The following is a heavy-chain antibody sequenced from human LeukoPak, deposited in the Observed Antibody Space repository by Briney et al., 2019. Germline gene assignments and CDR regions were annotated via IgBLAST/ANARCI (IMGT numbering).Heavy chain of an antibody. V-gene: IGHV3-21*01. CDR1: GFTFSSYS. D-gene: IGHD3-10*01. J-gene: IGHJ3*02. CDR2: ISSSSSYI. CDR3: ARALQVRAFDI. Sequence: GGSLRLSCAASGFTFSSYSMNWVRQAPGKGPEWVSSISSSSSYIYYADSVEGRFTISRDNAKNSLYLQMNSLRAEDTAVYYCARALQVRAFDIWGQGTMVTVSS.